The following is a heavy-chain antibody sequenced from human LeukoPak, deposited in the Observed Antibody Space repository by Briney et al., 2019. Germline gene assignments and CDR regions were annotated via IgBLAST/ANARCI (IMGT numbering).Heavy chain of an antibody. CDR1: GYTFTSYD. CDR3: ARGHVTMVRGVITYYYYYYGMDV. CDR2: MNPNSGNT. J-gene: IGHJ6*02. V-gene: IGHV1-8*01. D-gene: IGHD3-10*01. Sequence: ASVRVSCKASGYTFTSYDINWVRQAPGQGLEWMGWMNPNSGNTGYAQKFQGRVTMTRNTSISTAYMELSSLRSEDTAVYYCARGHVTMVRGVITYYYYYYGMDVWGQGTTVTVSS.